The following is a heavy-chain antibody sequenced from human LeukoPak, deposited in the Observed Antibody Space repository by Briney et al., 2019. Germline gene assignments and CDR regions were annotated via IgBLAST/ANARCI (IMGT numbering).Heavy chain of an antibody. J-gene: IGHJ4*02. Sequence: PSEPLSLTCSVSGGSISSYYWSWIRQPPGKGLEWIGHIYYSGSTNYNPSLKSRVTISVDTSKNQFSLKLSSVTAADTAVSYCARDRVGATTGFKYWGQGTLVTVSS. D-gene: IGHD1-26*01. CDR1: GGSISSYY. CDR2: IYYSGST. CDR3: ARDRVGATTGFKY. V-gene: IGHV4-59*01.